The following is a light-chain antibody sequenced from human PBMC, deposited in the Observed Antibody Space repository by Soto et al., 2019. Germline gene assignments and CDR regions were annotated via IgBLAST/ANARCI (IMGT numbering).Light chain of an antibody. CDR3: CSYECSYTVV. CDR2: DVS. V-gene: IGLV2-11*01. Sequence: QSALTQPRSVSGSPGQSVTISCTGTSSDVGAYNYVSWYQQHPGKAPKLMIYDVSKRPSGVPDRFSGSKSGNTASLTISGLQAEDEADYYCCSYECSYTVVFGGGTKLNVL. J-gene: IGLJ2*01. CDR1: SSDVGAYNY.